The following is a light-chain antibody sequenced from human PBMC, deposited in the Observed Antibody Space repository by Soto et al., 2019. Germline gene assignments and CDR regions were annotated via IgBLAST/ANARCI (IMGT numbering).Light chain of an antibody. CDR2: GAS. CDR1: QSVNSN. Sequence: ETVMTRSQVTLSVSPEERDTHSCRASQSVNSNLAWYQQKVGQTPTPLTYGASNRATGIPARFSGSGSRTEVSLTISSLQSADLAGYYCQQYNKWPPYTLGQGTRLEIK. CDR3: QQYNKWPPYT. V-gene: IGKV3-15*01. J-gene: IGKJ5*01.